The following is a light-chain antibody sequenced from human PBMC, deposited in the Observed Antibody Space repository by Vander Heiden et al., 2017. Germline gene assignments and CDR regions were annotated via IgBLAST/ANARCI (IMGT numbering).Light chain of an antibody. J-gene: IGLJ2*01. CDR3: VLYMGSGISL. Sequence: QTVLTPEPSFSVSPGGTVTLTCGLSSGSVSTSYYPSWYQQTPGQAPRTLIYSTNTRSSGVPDRFSGSILGNKAALTITGAQADDESDYYCVLYMGSGISLFGGGTKLTVL. V-gene: IGLV8-61*01. CDR2: STN. CDR1: SGSVSTSYY.